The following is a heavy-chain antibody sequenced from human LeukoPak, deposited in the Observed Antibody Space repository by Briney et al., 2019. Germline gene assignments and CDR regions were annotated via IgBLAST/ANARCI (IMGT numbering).Heavy chain of an antibody. CDR3: ARGRYCSADICSGGDAFDI. V-gene: IGHV4-4*07. CDR2: IYTRGST. Sequence: SETLFLTCTVSGGSMNNYYWSWIRQPAGKGLEWIGRIYTRGSTNYNPSLKSRVTMSVDTSKNQFSLKLSSVTAADTAVYYCARGRYCSADICSGGDAFDIWGQGTMVSVSS. D-gene: IGHD2-15*01. J-gene: IGHJ3*02. CDR1: GGSMNNYY.